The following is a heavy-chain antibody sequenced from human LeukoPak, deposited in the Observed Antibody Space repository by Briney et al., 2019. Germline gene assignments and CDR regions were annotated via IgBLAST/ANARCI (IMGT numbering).Heavy chain of an antibody. V-gene: IGHV1-46*01. CDR1: GYTFTSYY. CDR3: ARDLSSGWYFDY. J-gene: IGHJ4*02. CDR2: INPSGGST. D-gene: IGHD6-19*01. Sequence: ASVRVSRKASGYTFTSYYMHWVRQAPGQGLEWMGIINPSGGSTSYAQKFQGRVTRTKDTSTSTVYMELSSLRSEDRAVYYWARDLSSGWYFDYWGQGTLVTVSS.